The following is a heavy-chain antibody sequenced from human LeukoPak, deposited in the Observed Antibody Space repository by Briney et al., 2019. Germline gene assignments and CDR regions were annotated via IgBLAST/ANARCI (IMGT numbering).Heavy chain of an antibody. V-gene: IGHV3-20*04. Sequence: GGSLRLSCAASGLTFSTYGMSWVRQVPGKGLEWVSGISWNGGSTDYADSVKDQFTVSRDNAKSSLLLQMDSLRAEDTALYYCARARDYGGNAIFFDYWGQGTLVTVSS. CDR1: GLTFSTYG. CDR3: ARARDYGGNAIFFDY. CDR2: ISWNGGST. J-gene: IGHJ4*02. D-gene: IGHD4-23*01.